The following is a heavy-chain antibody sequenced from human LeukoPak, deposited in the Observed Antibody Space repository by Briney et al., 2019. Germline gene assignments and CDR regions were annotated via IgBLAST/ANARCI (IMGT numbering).Heavy chain of an antibody. CDR3: ERGIKPLYDSYYYYGMDV. V-gene: IGHV4-34*01. CDR1: GGSFSGYY. CDR2: INHSGST. J-gene: IGHJ6*02. D-gene: IGHD3-3*01. Sequence: SETLSLTCAVYGGSFSGYYWSWIRQPPGKGLEWIGEINHSGSTNYNPSLKSRVTISVDTSKNQFSLKLSSVTAADTAVYYCERGIKPLYDSYYYYGMDVWGQGTTVAVSS.